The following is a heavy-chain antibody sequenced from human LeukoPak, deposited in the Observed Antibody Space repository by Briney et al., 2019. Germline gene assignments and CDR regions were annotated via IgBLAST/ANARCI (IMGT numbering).Heavy chain of an antibody. CDR1: GGSVSSSSHY. Sequence: SETLSLTCTVYGGSVSSSSHYWDWIRQPPGKGLEWIGSVYYTGTTYHNPSLKSRVTISVDTSMNQFSLKLNSVTAADTAVYYCARHYGPWGQGTLVTVSS. J-gene: IGHJ5*02. D-gene: IGHD3-10*01. V-gene: IGHV4-39*01. CDR3: ARHYGP. CDR2: VYYTGTT.